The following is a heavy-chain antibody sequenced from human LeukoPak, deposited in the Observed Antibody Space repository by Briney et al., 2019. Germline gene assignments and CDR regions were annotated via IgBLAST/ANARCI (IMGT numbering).Heavy chain of an antibody. CDR3: ASCNDSSGYFAY. D-gene: IGHD3-22*01. V-gene: IGHV7-4-1*02. CDR2: VNTNTGNP. CDR1: GYTFTDYA. Sequence: ASVKASCTPSGYTFTDYAINWVRQAPGQGLEYMGWVNTNTGNPTYAQGFTGRFVFSSDSSVSTAYLQITSLKADDSAIYFCASCNDSSGYFAYWGQGTLVTVSS. J-gene: IGHJ4*02.